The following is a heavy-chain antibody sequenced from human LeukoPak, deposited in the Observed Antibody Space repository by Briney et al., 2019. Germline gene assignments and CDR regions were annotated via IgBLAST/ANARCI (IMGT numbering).Heavy chain of an antibody. Sequence: GGSLRLSCAASGFTISNYWMSWVRQAPGKGLEWVANIKQDGSEKKYVDPVKGRFSISRDNAKSSLYLQIYSLRVEDTAEYYCARWYGGSGSWVLDVWGQGTTVTVSS. CDR1: GFTISNYW. D-gene: IGHD3-10*01. CDR2: IKQDGSEK. V-gene: IGHV3-7*04. J-gene: IGHJ6*02. CDR3: ARWYGGSGSWVLDV.